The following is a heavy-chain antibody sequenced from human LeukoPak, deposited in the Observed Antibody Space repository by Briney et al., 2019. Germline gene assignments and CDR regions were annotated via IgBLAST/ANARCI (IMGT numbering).Heavy chain of an antibody. CDR1: GFTFSNYA. Sequence: GGSLRLSCEASGFTFSNYAMSWVRQAPGKGLECVSPISGSGGSTYYRDSVKGRFTVSRDNSKNTLYLQTNSLRAEDTAVYYCARDSSSWRPRDYWGQGTLVTVSS. J-gene: IGHJ4*02. CDR3: ARDSSSWRPRDY. V-gene: IGHV3-23*01. CDR2: ISGSGGST. D-gene: IGHD6-13*01.